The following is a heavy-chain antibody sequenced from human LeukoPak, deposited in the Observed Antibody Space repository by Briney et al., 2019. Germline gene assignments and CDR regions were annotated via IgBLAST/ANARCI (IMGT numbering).Heavy chain of an antibody. CDR2: INPTGSST. J-gene: IGHJ4*02. V-gene: IGHV1-46*01. D-gene: IGHD2-8*02. CDR3: AREESGGYY. Sequence: ASVNVSCKASGYTLTNYYMHWVRQAPGQGLEWMGLINPTGSSTNYAQKFRGRVTMTRDTSTSTVYMELSSLRSEDTAVYYCAREESGGYYWGQGTLVTVSS. CDR1: GYTLTNYY.